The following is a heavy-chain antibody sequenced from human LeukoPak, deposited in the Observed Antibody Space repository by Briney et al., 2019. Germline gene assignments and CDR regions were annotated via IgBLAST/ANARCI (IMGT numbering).Heavy chain of an antibody. Sequence: ASVKVSCKASGGTFSSYAISWVRQAPGQGLEWMGRIIPILGIANYAQKFQGRVTITAGKSTSTAYMELSSLRSEDTAVYYCATALRYGSGSYGYWGQGTLVTVSS. J-gene: IGHJ4*02. V-gene: IGHV1-69*04. CDR2: IIPILGIA. CDR3: ATALRYGSGSYGY. D-gene: IGHD3-10*01. CDR1: GGTFSSYA.